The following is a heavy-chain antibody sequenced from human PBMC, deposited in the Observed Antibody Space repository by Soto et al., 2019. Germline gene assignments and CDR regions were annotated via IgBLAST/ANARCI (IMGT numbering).Heavy chain of an antibody. Sequence: GASVKVSCKASGFTFTRSAITWVRQAPGQGLEWVGWMNAYNGDTKYEQKLQDRVTMTTDTSTSTAYMELRSLRPDDTAVYYCARDGDSSGYYSFFDYWGQGTLVTVSS. D-gene: IGHD3-22*01. CDR3: ARDGDSSGYYSFFDY. J-gene: IGHJ4*02. V-gene: IGHV1-18*01. CDR2: MNAYNGDT. CDR1: GFTFTRSA.